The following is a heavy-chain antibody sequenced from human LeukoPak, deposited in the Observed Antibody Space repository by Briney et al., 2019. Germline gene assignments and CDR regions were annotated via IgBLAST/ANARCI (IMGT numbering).Heavy chain of an antibody. V-gene: IGHV5-51*01. CDR1: GYTFNTYW. D-gene: IGHD7-27*01. CDR2: VYPGDSHT. J-gene: IGHJ1*01. CDR3: ARLSGGSWANTEYSPD. Sequence: GESLKISCKASGYTFNTYWIGWVRQKPGKGLEWMAIVYPGDSHTRYSPSFQGHFTISADKTVTTAYLQWSSLEASDTAVYYCARLSGGSWANTEYSPDWGQGTLVIVSS.